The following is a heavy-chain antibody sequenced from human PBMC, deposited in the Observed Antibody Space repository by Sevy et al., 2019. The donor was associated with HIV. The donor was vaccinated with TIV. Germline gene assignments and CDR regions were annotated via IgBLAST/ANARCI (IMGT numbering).Heavy chain of an antibody. V-gene: IGHV3-48*01. J-gene: IGHJ3*02. CDR1: GFTFSSYS. Sequence: GGSLRLSCAASGFTFSSYSMNWVRQAPGKGLEWVSYISSSSSTIYYAGSVKGRFTISRDNAKNSLYLQMNSLRAEDTAVYYCARVWRYYDSSGYSGSAFDIWGQGTMVTVSS. D-gene: IGHD3-22*01. CDR2: ISSSSSTI. CDR3: ARVWRYYDSSGYSGSAFDI.